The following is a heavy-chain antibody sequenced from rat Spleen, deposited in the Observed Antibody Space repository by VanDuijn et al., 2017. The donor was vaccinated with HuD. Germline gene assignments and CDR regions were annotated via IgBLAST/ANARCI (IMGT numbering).Heavy chain of an antibody. CDR3: ARFPIYYYSALFDY. Sequence: EVQLQESGPGLVKPSQSLSITCSVTGYSITSGYGWNWIRKFPGNKLEWMGYINGAGSTNYNPPLKSQISITRDTSKNQFFLQVNSVTAEDTATYYCARFPIYYYSALFDYWGQGVMVTVSS. J-gene: IGHJ2*01. V-gene: IGHV3-3*01. CDR1: GYSITSGYG. CDR2: INGAGST. D-gene: IGHD1-1*01.